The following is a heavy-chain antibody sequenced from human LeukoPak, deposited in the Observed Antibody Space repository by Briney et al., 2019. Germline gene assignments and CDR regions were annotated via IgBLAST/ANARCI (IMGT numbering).Heavy chain of an antibody. J-gene: IGHJ4*02. CDR1: GFTFSSYA. CDR3: AKAKGIQLWLHSEIDY. Sequence: PGGSLRPSCAASGFTFSSYAMSWVRQAPGKGLEWVSAISGSGGSTYYADSVKGRFTISRDNSKNTLYLQMNSLRAEDTAVYYCAKAKGIQLWLHSEIDYWGQGTLVTVSS. CDR2: ISGSGGST. V-gene: IGHV3-23*01. D-gene: IGHD5-18*01.